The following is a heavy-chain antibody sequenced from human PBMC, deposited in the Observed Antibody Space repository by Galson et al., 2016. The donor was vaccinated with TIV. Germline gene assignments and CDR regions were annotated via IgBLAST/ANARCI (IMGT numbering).Heavy chain of an antibody. Sequence: SETLSLTCAVSGYSINSGYYWGWIRQPPGKGLQWIGSIYESGTTYYNPSLKSRLTMSVDTSKNQFSLKLSSVSAADTAVYYCVSEGSTVTMHHYFGMDVWGQGTSVTVSS. CDR3: VSEGSTVTMHHYFGMDV. J-gene: IGHJ6*02. D-gene: IGHD4-17*01. CDR2: IYESGTT. V-gene: IGHV4-38-2*01. CDR1: GYSINSGYY.